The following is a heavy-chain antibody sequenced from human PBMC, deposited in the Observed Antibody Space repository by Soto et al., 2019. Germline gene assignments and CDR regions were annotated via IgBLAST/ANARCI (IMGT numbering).Heavy chain of an antibody. D-gene: IGHD2-15*01. J-gene: IGHJ3*02. V-gene: IGHV3-74*01. Sequence: GGSLRLSCAASGFTFSSYWMHWVRQAPGKGLVWVSRINSDGSSTSYADSVKGRFTISRDNAKNTLYLQMNSLRAEDTAVYYCAKDPDLLVVVAATSAFDIWGQGTMVTVSS. CDR2: INSDGSST. CDR3: AKDPDLLVVVAATSAFDI. CDR1: GFTFSSYW.